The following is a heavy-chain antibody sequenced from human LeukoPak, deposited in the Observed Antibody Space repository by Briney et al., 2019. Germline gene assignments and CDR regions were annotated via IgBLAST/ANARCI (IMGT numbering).Heavy chain of an antibody. Sequence: SETLSLTCTVSGYSISSGYYWGWIRQPPGKGLEWIGSIYHSGSTYYNPSLKSRVTISVDTSKNQFSLKLSSVTAADTAVYYCARDERDCSGGSCYSGGFDYWGQGTLVTVSS. J-gene: IGHJ4*02. V-gene: IGHV4-38-2*02. CDR2: IYHSGST. D-gene: IGHD2-15*01. CDR1: GYSISSGYY. CDR3: ARDERDCSGGSCYSGGFDY.